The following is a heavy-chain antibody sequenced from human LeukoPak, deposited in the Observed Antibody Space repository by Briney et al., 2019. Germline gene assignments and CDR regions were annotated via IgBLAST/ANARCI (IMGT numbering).Heavy chain of an antibody. D-gene: IGHD1-14*01. CDR3: ARLLVGNRNVYFEY. CDR1: GYTFTLYW. V-gene: IGHV5-51*01. Sequence: GESLKISCKGSGYTFTLYWIGWVRQMPGKGLEWMGIIYPGNSDTRYSPSFQGQVTISADKSISTAYLQWSSLKASDTAMYYCARLLVGNRNVYFEYWGQGTLVTVAS. CDR2: IYPGNSDT. J-gene: IGHJ4*02.